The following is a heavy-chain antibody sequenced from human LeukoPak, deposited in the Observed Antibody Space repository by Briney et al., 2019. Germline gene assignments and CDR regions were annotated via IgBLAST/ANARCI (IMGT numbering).Heavy chain of an antibody. D-gene: IGHD3-22*01. CDR2: INPNSGGT. Sequence: GASVKVSCKASGYTFTGYYMHWVRRAPGQGLEWMGWINPNSGGTNYAQKFQGRVTMTRDTSISTAYMELSRLRSDDTAVYYCASSDYYDSSGYYYFWSAFDIWGQGTMVTVSS. CDR3: ASSDYYDSSGYYYFWSAFDI. CDR1: GYTFTGYY. J-gene: IGHJ3*02. V-gene: IGHV1-2*02.